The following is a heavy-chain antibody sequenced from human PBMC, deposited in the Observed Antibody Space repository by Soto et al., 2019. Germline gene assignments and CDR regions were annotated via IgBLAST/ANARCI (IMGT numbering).Heavy chain of an antibody. J-gene: IGHJ4*02. CDR3: ARSLRGYSGYSGY. CDR2: ISSSGSDT. Sequence: QVQLVESGGGLVKPGGWLRLSCAASGFTISDYYMSGIRQAPGKGLEWVSYISSSGSDTNYADSVKGRFTVSRDNAKNSLYLQMNSLRAEDTAVYYCARSLRGYSGYSGYWGQGTLVTVSS. D-gene: IGHD5-12*01. V-gene: IGHV3-11*05. CDR1: GFTISDYY.